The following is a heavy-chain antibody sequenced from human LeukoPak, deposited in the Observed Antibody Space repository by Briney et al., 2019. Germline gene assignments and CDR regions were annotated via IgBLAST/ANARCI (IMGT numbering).Heavy chain of an antibody. CDR1: GFSFSSYN. CDR2: ITTSSTYT. J-gene: IGHJ6*03. Sequence: GGSLRLSCAASGFSFSSYNMNWVRQAPGKGLEWVSSITTSSTYTFYADSVKGRFTISRDNAKKSVYLQMNSLRVEDTAVYYCARAYSERYGLGYYYMDVWGKGTTVTISS. CDR3: ARAYSERYGLGYYYMDV. V-gene: IGHV3-21*01. D-gene: IGHD1-26*01.